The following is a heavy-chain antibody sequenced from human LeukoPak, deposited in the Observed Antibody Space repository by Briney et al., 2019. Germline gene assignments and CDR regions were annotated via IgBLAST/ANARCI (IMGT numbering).Heavy chain of an antibody. Sequence: GGSLRLSCAASGFTFSSYAMSWVRQAPGKGLEWVSGISGSGGSTYYADSVKGRFTISRDNSKNTLYVQMSSLRAEDTAAYYCAKDRGYSFGDGFDIWGQGTMVTVSS. J-gene: IGHJ3*02. D-gene: IGHD5-18*01. CDR3: AKDRGYSFGDGFDI. CDR1: GFTFSSYA. V-gene: IGHV3-23*01. CDR2: ISGSGGST.